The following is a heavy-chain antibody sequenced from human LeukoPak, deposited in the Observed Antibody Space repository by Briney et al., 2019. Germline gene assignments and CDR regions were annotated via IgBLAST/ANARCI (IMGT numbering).Heavy chain of an antibody. CDR3: ARWELGLDY. CDR2: MSNNGGTI. V-gene: IGHV3-11*04. Sequence: GGSLRLSCAASGFTFTDYHMSWIRQAPGKGLEWVAYMSNNGGTIYYADSVKGRFTISRDNAKNSLYLQMNSLRAEDTAIYYCARWELGLDYWGQGTLVTVSS. D-gene: IGHD1-26*01. CDR1: GFTFTDYH. J-gene: IGHJ4*02.